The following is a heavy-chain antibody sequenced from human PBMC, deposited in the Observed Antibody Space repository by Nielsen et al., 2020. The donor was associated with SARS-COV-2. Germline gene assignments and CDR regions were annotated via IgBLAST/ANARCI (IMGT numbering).Heavy chain of an antibody. Sequence: ASVKVSCKASGYSFTTYGMQWVRQAPGQRPEWIGWINAGNGNTKYSQKFRGRVTITRDTSASTAYMELSGLSSEDTAVYYCARSRGCSATSCFFDYWGQGALVTVSS. D-gene: IGHD2-2*01. CDR1: GYSFTTYG. J-gene: IGHJ4*02. CDR2: INAGNGNT. CDR3: ARSRGCSATSCFFDY. V-gene: IGHV1-3*01.